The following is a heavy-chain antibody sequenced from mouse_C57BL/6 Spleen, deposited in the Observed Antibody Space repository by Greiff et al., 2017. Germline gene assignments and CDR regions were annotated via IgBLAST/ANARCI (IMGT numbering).Heavy chain of an antibody. V-gene: IGHV1-72*01. Sequence: VQLQQPGAELVKPGASVKLSCKASGYTFTSYWMHWVKQRPGRGLEWIGRIDPNSGGTKYNEKFKSKATLTVDKPSSTAYMQLSSLTSEDSAVYYCARSISTVVAKGWYYFDDWGQGTTLTVSS. CDR1: GYTFTSYW. J-gene: IGHJ2*01. D-gene: IGHD1-1*01. CDR2: IDPNSGGT. CDR3: ARSISTVVAKGWYYFDD.